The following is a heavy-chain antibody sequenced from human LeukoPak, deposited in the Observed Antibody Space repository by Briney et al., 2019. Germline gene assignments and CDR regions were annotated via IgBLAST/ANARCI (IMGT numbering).Heavy chain of an antibody. J-gene: IGHJ6*03. CDR2: INPNSGGT. Sequence: ASVKVSCKASGYTFTGYYMHWVRQAPGQGLEWMGWINPNSGGTNYAQKFQGRVTMTRDTSISTAYMELSRLRSDDTAVYYCARGIAAAGTIYYYYYYMDVWGKGTTVTISS. V-gene: IGHV1-2*02. CDR1: GYTFTGYY. D-gene: IGHD6-13*01. CDR3: ARGIAAAGTIYYYYYYMDV.